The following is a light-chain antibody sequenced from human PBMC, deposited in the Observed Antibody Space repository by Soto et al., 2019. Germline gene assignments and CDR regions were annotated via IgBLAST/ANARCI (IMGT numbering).Light chain of an antibody. CDR1: SSDIGVYNY. CDR2: AVS. J-gene: IGLJ1*01. Sequence: QSVLTQPASVTASPGQSITISCTGTSSDIGVYNYVSWYQQYPGTAPKLIIYAVSSRPSGISSRFSGSKSASTASLTISGLQAEDEADYYCSSYTTSSSLVFGTGTKVTVL. CDR3: SSYTTSSSLV. V-gene: IGLV2-14*01.